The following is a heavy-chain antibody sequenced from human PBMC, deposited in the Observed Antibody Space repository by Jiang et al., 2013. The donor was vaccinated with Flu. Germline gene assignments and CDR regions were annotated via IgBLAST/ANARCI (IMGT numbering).Heavy chain of an antibody. Sequence: PGLVRPSETLSLTCTVSGGSISTSSYFWDWIRQAPGKGLEWIGSIDYSGSTHYNPSLKSRVTMSVDTSKNQFSLKLSYVTAADTAVYYCTRQHSSGWYPLFYWGQGTLITVSS. V-gene: IGHV4-39*01. CDR3: TRQHSSGWYPLFY. CDR2: IDYSGST. D-gene: IGHD6-19*01. J-gene: IGHJ4*02. CDR1: GGSISTSSYF.